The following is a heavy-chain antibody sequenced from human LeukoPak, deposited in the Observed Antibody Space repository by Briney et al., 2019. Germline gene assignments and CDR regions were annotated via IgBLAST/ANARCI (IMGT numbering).Heavy chain of an antibody. Sequence: NPSETLSLTCTVSGGSISNYYWNWIRQSAGKGLEWIGRIYSTGSTNYNPSLKSRVTMSVDTSKNQFSLKLSSVTAADTAVYYCASAMIGVPDDAFDTWGQGTMVTVSS. V-gene: IGHV4-4*07. J-gene: IGHJ3*02. CDR2: IYSTGST. CDR1: GGSISNYY. D-gene: IGHD3-22*01. CDR3: ASAMIGVPDDAFDT.